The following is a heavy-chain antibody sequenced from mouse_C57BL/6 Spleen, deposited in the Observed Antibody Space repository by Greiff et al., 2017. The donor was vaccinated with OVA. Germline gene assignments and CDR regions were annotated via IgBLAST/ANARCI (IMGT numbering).Heavy chain of an antibody. Sequence: QVQLQQPGTELVKPGASVKLSCKASGYTFTSYWMHWVKQRPGQGLEWIGNINPSNGGTNYNEKFKSKATLTVDKSSSTAYKQLSSLTSEDSAVYYFARDDGNYYYYAMDYWGQGTSVTVSS. CDR3: ARDDGNYYYYAMDY. D-gene: IGHD2-3*01. V-gene: IGHV1-53*01. CDR2: INPSNGGT. CDR1: GYTFTSYW. J-gene: IGHJ4*01.